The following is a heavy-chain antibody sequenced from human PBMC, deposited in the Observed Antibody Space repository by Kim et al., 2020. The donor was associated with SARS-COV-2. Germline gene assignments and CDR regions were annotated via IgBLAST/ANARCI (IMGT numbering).Heavy chain of an antibody. V-gene: IGHV3-11*03. J-gene: IGHJ3*02. Sequence: GGSLRLSYAASGFTFSDYYMSWIRQAPGKGLEWVSYISGSSGYTNYADSVKGRCTISRDNAKNSLYLQMNSLRADDTAVYFCARSVAGSAIDIWGQGTMVIVSS. D-gene: IGHD6-19*01. CDR1: GFTFSDYY. CDR2: ISGSSGYT. CDR3: ARSVAGSAIDI.